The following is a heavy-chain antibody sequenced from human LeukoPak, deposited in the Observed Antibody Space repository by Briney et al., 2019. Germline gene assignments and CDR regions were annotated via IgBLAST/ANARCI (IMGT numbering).Heavy chain of an antibody. CDR3: ARDVPAYCGDDCYPDY. V-gene: IGHV3-21*01. Sequence: PGGSLRLSCAASGFTFSSYTMNWVRQAPGKRLEWVSSISSRSSYIYYADSVKGRFTISRDNAKNSLYLQMNSLRAEDMAVYYCARDVPAYCGDDCYPDYWGQGTLVTVSS. CDR2: ISSRSSYI. CDR1: GFTFSSYT. D-gene: IGHD2-21*02. J-gene: IGHJ4*02.